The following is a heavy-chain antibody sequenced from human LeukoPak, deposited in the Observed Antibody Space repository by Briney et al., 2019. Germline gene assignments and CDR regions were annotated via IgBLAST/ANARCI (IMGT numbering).Heavy chain of an antibody. V-gene: IGHV3-9*01. J-gene: IGHJ4*02. D-gene: IGHD3-10*01. CDR2: ISWNSGSI. CDR1: GFTFDDYA. CDR3: AKDPGLGFGELSDSHFDY. Sequence: PGRSLRLSCAASGFTFDDYAMHWVRQAPGKGLEWVSGISWNSGSIGYADSVKGRFTISRDNAKNSLYLQMNSLRAEDTAVYYCAKDPGLGFGELSDSHFDYWGQGTLVTVSS.